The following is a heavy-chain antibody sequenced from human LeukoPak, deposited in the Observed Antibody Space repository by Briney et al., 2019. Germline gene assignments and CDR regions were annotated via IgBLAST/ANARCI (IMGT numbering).Heavy chain of an antibody. J-gene: IGHJ4*02. V-gene: IGHV1-46*03. Sequence: ASVKVSCKASVYTFTSYYMHWVRQAPGQGLEWMGIINPSGGSTSYAQKFQGRVTMTRDTSTSTVYMELSSLRSEDTAVYYCARDRRGMLAFDYWGQGTLVTVSS. CDR2: INPSGGST. CDR1: VYTFTSYY. D-gene: IGHD2-8*01. CDR3: ARDRRGMLAFDY.